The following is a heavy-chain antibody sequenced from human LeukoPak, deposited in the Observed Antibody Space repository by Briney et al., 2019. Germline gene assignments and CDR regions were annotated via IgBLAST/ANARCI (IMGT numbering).Heavy chain of an antibody. CDR3: ARRESGYYFYY. Sequence: GGSLRLSCAASGFTVSSNYMSWVRQAPGKGLEWVSVIYSGGSTYYADSVKGRLTISRDNSKNTLYLQMNSLRAEDTAVYYCARRESGYYFYYWGQGTLVTVSS. D-gene: IGHD3-22*01. J-gene: IGHJ4*02. CDR1: GFTVSSNY. V-gene: IGHV3-66*02. CDR2: IYSGGST.